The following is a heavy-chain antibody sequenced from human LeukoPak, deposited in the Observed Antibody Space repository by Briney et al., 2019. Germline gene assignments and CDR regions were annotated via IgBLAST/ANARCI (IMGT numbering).Heavy chain of an antibody. Sequence: SETLSLTCTVSGGSISSYYWSWIRQPPGKGLEWIGYIYYSGSTNYNPSLKSRVTISVDTSKNQFSLKLSSVTAADTAVYYCAREVAAQAQGNWFDPWGQGTLVTVSS. CDR1: GGSISSYY. J-gene: IGHJ5*02. V-gene: IGHV4-59*01. CDR3: AREVAAQAQGNWFDP. D-gene: IGHD2-15*01. CDR2: IYYSGST.